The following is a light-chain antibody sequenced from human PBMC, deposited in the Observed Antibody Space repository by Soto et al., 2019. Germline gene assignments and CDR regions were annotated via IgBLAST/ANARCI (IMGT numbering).Light chain of an antibody. CDR3: QQYNSYSMYT. V-gene: IGKV1-5*01. Sequence: DILMTQSPSTLSASVEDRVTITCRASQSISSWLAWYQQKPGKAPKLLIYDASSLESGVPSRFSGSGSGTEFTLTISSLQPDDFATYYCQQYNSYSMYTFGQGTKLEIK. J-gene: IGKJ2*01. CDR2: DAS. CDR1: QSISSW.